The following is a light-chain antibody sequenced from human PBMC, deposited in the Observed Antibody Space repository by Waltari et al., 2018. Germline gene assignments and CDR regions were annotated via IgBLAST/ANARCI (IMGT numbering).Light chain of an antibody. CDR2: EGS. V-gene: IGLV2-23*01. J-gene: IGLJ1*01. CDR3: CSYAGSFTYV. CDR1: SSDVGNYNL. Sequence: QSALTQPASVSGSPGQSITISCTGTSSDVGNYNLVSWYQQYPGKAPKLMIYEGSKRPSGVSNRFSGSKSGNTASLTISGLQAEDEADYYCCSYAGSFTYVFGTGTKVTVL.